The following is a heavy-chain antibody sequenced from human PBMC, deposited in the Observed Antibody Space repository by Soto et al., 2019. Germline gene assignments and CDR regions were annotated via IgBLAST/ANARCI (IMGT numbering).Heavy chain of an antibody. D-gene: IGHD2-15*01. Sequence: GASVKVSCKASGYTFTSYGISWVRQAPGQGLEWMGWINAGNGNTKYSQKFQGRVTITRDTSASTAYMELSSLRSEDTAVYYCARVGAEGLCSGGSCYETPWRYFDYWGQGTLVTVSS. CDR1: GYTFTSYG. CDR3: ARVGAEGLCSGGSCYETPWRYFDY. J-gene: IGHJ4*02. CDR2: INAGNGNT. V-gene: IGHV1-3*01.